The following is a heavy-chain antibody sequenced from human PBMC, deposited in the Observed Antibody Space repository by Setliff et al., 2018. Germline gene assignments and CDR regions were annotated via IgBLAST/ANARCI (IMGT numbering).Heavy chain of an antibody. CDR3: ARETTMTYNFYYMDV. Sequence: SETLSLTCAVYGGSFSDYYWSWIRQSPGRGLEWIGEINHSGSTNYNPSLKTRVTISVDTSKNQFSLTLSSVTAADTAVYYCARETTMTYNFYYMDVWGKGTTVTVSS. D-gene: IGHD4-17*01. CDR2: INHSGST. J-gene: IGHJ6*03. V-gene: IGHV4-34*01. CDR1: GGSFSDYY.